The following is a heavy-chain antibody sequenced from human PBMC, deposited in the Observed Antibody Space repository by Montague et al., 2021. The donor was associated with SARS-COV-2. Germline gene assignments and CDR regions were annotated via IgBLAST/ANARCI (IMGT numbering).Heavy chain of an antibody. D-gene: IGHD3-22*01. CDR3: ARARTRITIVVVVIDVFDI. CDR1: GGSISSGGYY. Sequence: TLSLTCTVSGGSISSGGYYWSWIRQHPGKGLEWIGYIYYSGSTYYNPSLKSRVTISVDTSKNQFSLKLSSVTAAVTAVYYCARARTRITIVVVVIDVFDIWGQGTMVTVSS. V-gene: IGHV4-31*03. CDR2: IYYSGST. J-gene: IGHJ3*02.